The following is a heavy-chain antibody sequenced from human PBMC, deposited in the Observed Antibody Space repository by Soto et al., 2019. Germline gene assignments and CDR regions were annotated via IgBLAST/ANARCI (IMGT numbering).Heavy chain of an antibody. V-gene: IGHV3-49*03. CDR1: GFTFGDYA. J-gene: IGHJ4*02. CDR2: IRSKAYGGTT. D-gene: IGHD2-15*01. Sequence: GGSLRLSCTASGFTFGDYAMSWFRQAPGKGLEWVGFIRSKAYGGTTEYAASVKGRFTISRDDSKGIAYLQMNGLKTEDTAVYYCTRDMPRYCSGGSCSPHCDYWGQGTLVTVSS. CDR3: TRDMPRYCSGGSCSPHCDY.